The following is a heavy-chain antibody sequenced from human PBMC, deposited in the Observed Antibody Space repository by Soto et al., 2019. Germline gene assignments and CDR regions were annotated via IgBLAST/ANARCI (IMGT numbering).Heavy chain of an antibody. V-gene: IGHV1-3*01. D-gene: IGHD3-22*01. CDR1: GYTFTSYA. CDR2: INAGNGNT. CDR3: ARGGYYDSSGYSFLDY. Sequence: GASVKVSCKASGYTFTSYAMHWVRQAPGQRLEWMGWINAGNGNTKYSQKFQGRVTITRDTSASTAYMELSSLRSEDTAVYYCARGGYYDSSGYSFLDYWGQGTLVTVSS. J-gene: IGHJ4*02.